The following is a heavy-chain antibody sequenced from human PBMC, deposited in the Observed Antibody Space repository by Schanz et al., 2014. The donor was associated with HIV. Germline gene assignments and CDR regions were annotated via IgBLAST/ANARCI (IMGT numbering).Heavy chain of an antibody. CDR2: ISGGGRDK. D-gene: IGHD4-17*01. J-gene: IGHJ6*02. CDR1: GFTFSSYG. Sequence: QVQLVESGGGLIQPGGSLRLSCAASGFTFSSYGFHWVRQAPGKGLEYVATISGGGRDKYYADSVKGRFTISRDNSKNRLFLQMNSLRAEDRALYYCAREGPTVTPGYYYGMDVWGQGTTVTVSS. V-gene: IGHV3-NL1*01. CDR3: AREGPTVTPGYYYGMDV.